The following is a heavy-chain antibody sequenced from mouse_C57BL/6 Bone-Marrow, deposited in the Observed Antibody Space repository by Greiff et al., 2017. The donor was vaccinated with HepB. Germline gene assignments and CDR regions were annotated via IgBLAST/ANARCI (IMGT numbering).Heavy chain of an antibody. Sequence: QVQLKESGAELARPGASVKLSCKASGYTFTSYGISWVKQRTGQGLEWIGEIYPRSGNTYYNEKFKGKATLTADKSSSTAYMELRSLTSEDSAVYFCARLATTVPCVWGTGTTVTVSS. J-gene: IGHJ1*03. CDR3: ARLATTVPCV. D-gene: IGHD1-1*01. CDR1: GYTFTSYG. CDR2: IYPRSGNT. V-gene: IGHV1-81*01.